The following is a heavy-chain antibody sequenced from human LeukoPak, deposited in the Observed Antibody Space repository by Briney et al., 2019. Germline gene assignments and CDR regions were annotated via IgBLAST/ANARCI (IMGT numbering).Heavy chain of an antibody. CDR1: GGSISSYY. CDR3: ASSHDSSGYDY. V-gene: IGHV4-59*08. J-gene: IGHJ4*02. CDR2: IYYSGST. Sequence: SETLSLTCTVSGGSISSYYWSWIQQPPGKGLEWIGYIYYSGSTNYNPSLKSRVTISVDTSKNQFSLKLSSVTAADTAVYYCASSHDSSGYDYWGQGTLVTVSS. D-gene: IGHD3-22*01.